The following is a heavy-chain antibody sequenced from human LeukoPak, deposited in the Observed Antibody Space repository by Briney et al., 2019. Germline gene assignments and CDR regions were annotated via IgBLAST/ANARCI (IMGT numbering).Heavy chain of an antibody. Sequence: ASVKVSCKASGYTVTSYGISWVRQAPGQGVGWWGGMSAYNGKADYAQKLQGRGTMTTDTSTSTAYMELKSLRSDDTAVYYCARDTMDTAMDDAFDIWGQGTMVTVSS. CDR1: GYTVTSYG. D-gene: IGHD5-18*01. CDR2: MSAYNGKA. J-gene: IGHJ3*02. CDR3: ARDTMDTAMDDAFDI. V-gene: IGHV1-18*04.